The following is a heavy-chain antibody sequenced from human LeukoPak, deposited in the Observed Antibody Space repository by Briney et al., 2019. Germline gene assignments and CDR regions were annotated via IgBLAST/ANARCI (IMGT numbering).Heavy chain of an antibody. CDR1: GFTVSNKY. Sequence: GGSLRLSRAASGFTVSNKYMSWVRQAPGKGLEWVSVLHSGGGTNYADSVKGRFTISRDNSKNTLYLQMNSLRAEDTAIYYCARGGDSTTWYEFDYWGQGTLVTVSS. J-gene: IGHJ4*02. D-gene: IGHD6-13*01. CDR3: ARGGDSTTWYEFDY. V-gene: IGHV3-53*01. CDR2: LHSGGGT.